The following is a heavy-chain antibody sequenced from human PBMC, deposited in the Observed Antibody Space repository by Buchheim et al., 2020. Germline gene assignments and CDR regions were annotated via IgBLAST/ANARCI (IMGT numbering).Heavy chain of an antibody. J-gene: IGHJ4*02. CDR1: GFTFSSYG. CDR2: ISYDGSNK. Sequence: QVQLVESGGGVVQPGRSLRLSCAASGFTFSSYGMHWVRQAPGKGLEWVAVISYDGSNKYYADSVKGRFTISRDTSKNTLYLQMNSLRAEDTAVYYCAKEFLVGARVIDYWGQGTL. CDR3: AKEFLVGARVIDY. V-gene: IGHV3-30*18. D-gene: IGHD1-26*01.